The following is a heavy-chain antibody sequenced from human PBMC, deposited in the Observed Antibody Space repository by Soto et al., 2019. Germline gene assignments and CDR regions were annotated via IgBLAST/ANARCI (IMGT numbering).Heavy chain of an antibody. D-gene: IGHD6-19*01. J-gene: IGHJ4*02. CDR2: IYPGDSDT. V-gene: IGHV5-51*01. CDR3: ARPSSSGWSVVWGWDFDY. CDR1: GYSFTSYW. Sequence: EVQLVQSGAEVKKPGESLKISCKGSGYSFTSYWIGWVRQMPGKGLEWMGIIYPGDSDTRYSPSFQGQVTISADKSISTAYLQWSSLKASDTAMYYCARPSSSGWSVVWGWDFDYWGQGTLVTVSS.